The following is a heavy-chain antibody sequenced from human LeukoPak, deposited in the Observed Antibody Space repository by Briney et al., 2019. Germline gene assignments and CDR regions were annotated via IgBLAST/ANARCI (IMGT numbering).Heavy chain of an antibody. CDR3: ARAFIGVRGQQPSDY. V-gene: IGHV1-69*06. D-gene: IGHD6-13*01. J-gene: IGHJ4*02. CDR1: GGTFSSYA. Sequence: VASVKVSCKASGGTFSSYAISWVRQAPGQGLEWMGGIIPIFGTANYAQKFQGRVTITADKSTSTAYMELSSLRSEDTAVYYCARAFIGVRGQQPSDYWGQGTLVTVSS. CDR2: IIPIFGTA.